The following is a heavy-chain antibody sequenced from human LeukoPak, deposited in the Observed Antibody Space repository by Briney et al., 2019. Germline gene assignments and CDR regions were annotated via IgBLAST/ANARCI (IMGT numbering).Heavy chain of an antibody. CDR3: ARLINGSPPDY. CDR2: IYYRGNT. Sequence: SETLSLTCTVSGGSISSTNYHWGWIRQPPGKGLEWIGSIYYRGNTYYNPSLKSRVTISVDTSKNQFSLKLNSVTAADTAVYYCARLINGSPPDYWGQGILVTVSS. J-gene: IGHJ4*02. CDR1: GGSISSTNYH. V-gene: IGHV4-39*01. D-gene: IGHD1-26*01.